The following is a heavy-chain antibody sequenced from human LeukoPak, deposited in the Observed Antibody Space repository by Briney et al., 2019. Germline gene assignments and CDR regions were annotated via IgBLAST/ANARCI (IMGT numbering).Heavy chain of an antibody. V-gene: IGHV3-21*01. CDR1: EFTVSSNY. J-gene: IGHJ4*02. CDR2: ISSSSSYI. Sequence: GGSLRLSCAASEFTVSSNYMNWVRQAPGKGLEWVSSISSSSSYIYYADSVKGRFTISRDNAKNSLYLQMNSLRAEDTAVYYCARATTILIDYWGQGTLVTVSS. D-gene: IGHD5-12*01. CDR3: ARATTILIDY.